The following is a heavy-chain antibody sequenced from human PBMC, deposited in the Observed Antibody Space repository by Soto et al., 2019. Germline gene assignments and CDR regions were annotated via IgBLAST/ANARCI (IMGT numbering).Heavy chain of an antibody. V-gene: IGHV1-69*13. CDR3: ARAHTFGGVIGEYYYYGMDV. CDR2: IIPIFGTA. D-gene: IGHD3-16*02. Sequence: SVKVSCKASGGTFSSYAISWVRQAPGQGLEWMGGIIPIFGTANYAQKFQGRVTITADEPTSTAYMELSSLRSEDTAVYYCARAHTFGGVIGEYYYYGMDVWGQGTTVTVSS. CDR1: GGTFSSYA. J-gene: IGHJ6*02.